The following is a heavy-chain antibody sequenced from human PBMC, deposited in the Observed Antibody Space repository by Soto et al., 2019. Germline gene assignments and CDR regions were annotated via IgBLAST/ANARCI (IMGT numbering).Heavy chain of an antibody. D-gene: IGHD1-26*01. Sequence: EVQLLESGGGLVQAGGSLRLSCAASGFTFSSYAMSWVRQAPGKGLEWVSAISGSGGSTYYADSVKGRFTISRDNSKNTLYLQMNSLRAEDTAVYYCAKDVNSGSYYLGWGNWGQGTLVTVSS. CDR1: GFTFSSYA. CDR3: AKDVNSGSYYLGWGN. CDR2: ISGSGGST. J-gene: IGHJ4*02. V-gene: IGHV3-23*01.